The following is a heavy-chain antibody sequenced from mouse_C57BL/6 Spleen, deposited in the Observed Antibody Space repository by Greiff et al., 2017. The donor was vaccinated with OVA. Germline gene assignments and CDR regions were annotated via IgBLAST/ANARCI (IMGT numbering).Heavy chain of an antibody. D-gene: IGHD3-2*02. CDR2: IHPSDSDT. J-gene: IGHJ3*01. CDR1: GYTFTSYW. CDR3: ATPDSSGYWFAY. V-gene: IGHV1-74*01. Sequence: QVQLQQPGAELVKPGASVKVSCKASGYTFTSYWMHWVKQRPGQGLEWIGRIHPSDSDTNYNQKFKGKATLTVDKSSSTAYMQLSSLTSEDSAVYYCATPDSSGYWFAYWGQGTLVTVSA.